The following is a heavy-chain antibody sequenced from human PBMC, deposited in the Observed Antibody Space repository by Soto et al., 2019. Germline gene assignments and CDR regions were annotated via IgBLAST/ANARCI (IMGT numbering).Heavy chain of an antibody. CDR3: ARDGVGGTVFFGYFDY. D-gene: IGHD1-26*01. CDR2: ISTASNII. Sequence: GGSLRLSCAASGFSFGSYSMNWVRQAPGRGLEWISYISTASNIIDYADSVRGRFTVSRDNANHSLFLQMNSLRDEDSAVYYCARDGVGGTVFFGYFDYWGQGALVTVSS. V-gene: IGHV3-48*02. J-gene: IGHJ4*02. CDR1: GFSFGSYS.